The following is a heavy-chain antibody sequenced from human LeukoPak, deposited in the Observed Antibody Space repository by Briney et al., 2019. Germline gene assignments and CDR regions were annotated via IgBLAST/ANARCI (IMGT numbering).Heavy chain of an antibody. Sequence: SETLSLTCTVSGGSISSSSYYWGWIRQPPGKGLEWIGSIYYSGSTYYNPSLKSRVTISVDTSKNQFSLKLSSVTAADTAVYYCASNVLLWFGELSVGWFDPWGQGTLXXVSS. V-gene: IGHV4-39*01. CDR3: ASNVLLWFGELSVGWFDP. CDR2: IYYSGST. J-gene: IGHJ5*02. D-gene: IGHD3-10*01. CDR1: GGSISSSSYY.